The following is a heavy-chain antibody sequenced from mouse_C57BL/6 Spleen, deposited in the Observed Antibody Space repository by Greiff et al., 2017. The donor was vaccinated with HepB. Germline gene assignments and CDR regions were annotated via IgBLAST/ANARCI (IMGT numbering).Heavy chain of an antibody. J-gene: IGHJ4*01. CDR2: IDPANGNT. CDR1: GFTITNTY. Sequence: EVQVVESVAELVRPGASVKLSCTASGFTITNTYMHWVKQRPEQGLEWIGRIDPANGNTNYAPKFKGKATITADTSSNTAYLQLSSLTSEDTAIYYCASSPYCGSGHYAMDYWGQGTSVTVSS. D-gene: IGHD1-1*01. V-gene: IGHV14-3*01. CDR3: ASSPYCGSGHYAMDY.